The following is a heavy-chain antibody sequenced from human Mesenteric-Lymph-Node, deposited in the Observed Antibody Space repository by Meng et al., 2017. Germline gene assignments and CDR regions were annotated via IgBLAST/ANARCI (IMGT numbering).Heavy chain of an antibody. CDR1: GYTFTGYY. Sequence: ASVKVSCKASGYTFTGYYIHWVRQAPGQGLEWMGRISPNSGGTNYAQRFQGRVAMTRDTSNNTAYMELTRLRSDDTAVYYCAREGGSGYDFGYWGQGTLVTVSS. J-gene: IGHJ4*02. CDR2: ISPNSGGT. D-gene: IGHD5-12*01. V-gene: IGHV1-2*06. CDR3: AREGGSGYDFGY.